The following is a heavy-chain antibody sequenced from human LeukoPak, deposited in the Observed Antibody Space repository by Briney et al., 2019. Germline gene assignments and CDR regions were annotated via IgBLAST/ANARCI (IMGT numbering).Heavy chain of an antibody. V-gene: IGHV1-2*02. J-gene: IGHJ4*02. D-gene: IGHD3-3*01. Sequence: GASVKVSCKASGYTFTGYYMHWVRQAPGQGLAWMGWINPNSGGTNYAQKFQGRVTMTRDTSISTAYMELSRLRSDDTAVYYCARRGISRWTNDYWRQGTLVTVSS. CDR2: INPNSGGT. CDR1: GYTFTGYY. CDR3: ARRGISRWTNDY.